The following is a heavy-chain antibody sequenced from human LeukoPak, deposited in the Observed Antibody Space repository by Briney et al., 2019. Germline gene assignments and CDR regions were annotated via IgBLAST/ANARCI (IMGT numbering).Heavy chain of an antibody. CDR2: ISSDGSNT. V-gene: IGHV3-74*01. D-gene: IGHD3-3*01. Sequence: GGSLRLSCAASGFTFSSYWMHWVRQAPGKGLVWVSRISSDGSNTNYADSVKGRFTISRDNAKNTLYLQMNSLRAEDTAVYYCARVNNSWSNNYDYWGQGTLVTVSS. J-gene: IGHJ4*02. CDR1: GFTFSSYW. CDR3: ARVNNSWSNNYDY.